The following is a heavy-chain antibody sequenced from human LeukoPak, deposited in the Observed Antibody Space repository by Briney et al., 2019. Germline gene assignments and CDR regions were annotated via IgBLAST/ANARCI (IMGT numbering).Heavy chain of an antibody. D-gene: IGHD3-10*01. CDR2: IYYSGST. CDR3: AKVILTPQTPYNWFDP. J-gene: IGHJ5*02. CDR1: GGSISSSSYC. Sequence: PSETLSLTCTVSGGSISSSSYCWGWIRQPPGKGLEWIGTIYYSGSTYYDPSLKSRVTISVDTSKNQFSLKLSSVTAADTAVYYCAKVILTPQTPYNWFDPWGQGTLVTVSS. V-gene: IGHV4-39*01.